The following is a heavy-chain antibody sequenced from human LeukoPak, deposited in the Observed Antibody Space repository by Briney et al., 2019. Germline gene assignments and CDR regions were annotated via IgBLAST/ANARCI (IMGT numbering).Heavy chain of an antibody. D-gene: IGHD4-17*01. CDR3: ARYGALDY. CDR2: ISSSGSII. Sequence: GGSLRLSCAASGFTFSNYKMNWVRQAPGKGLEWVSYISSSGSIIYYSDSVKGRFTISRDNAKNSLYLQMNSLRAEDTAVYYCARYGALDYWGQGTLVTVSS. CDR1: GFTFSNYK. V-gene: IGHV3-48*03. J-gene: IGHJ4*02.